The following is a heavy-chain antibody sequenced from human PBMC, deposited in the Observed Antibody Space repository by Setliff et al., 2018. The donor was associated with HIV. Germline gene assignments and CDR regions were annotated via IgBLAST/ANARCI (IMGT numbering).Heavy chain of an antibody. J-gene: IGHJ5*02. V-gene: IGHV3-48*01. CDR1: GFTFGSYS. D-gene: IGHD2-21*02. CDR2: ISGNSGAV. Sequence: PGESLKISCAASGFTFGSYSMNWVRQAPGKGLEWVSFISGNSGAVTYADSVKGRFTISRDNAKNTLYLQMNSLRAEDTAVYYCVRDSDFYRFDHWGQGILVTVSS. CDR3: VRDSDFYRFDH.